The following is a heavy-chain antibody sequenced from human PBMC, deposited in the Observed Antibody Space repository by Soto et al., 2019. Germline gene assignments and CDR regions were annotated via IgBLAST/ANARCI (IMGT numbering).Heavy chain of an antibody. D-gene: IGHD3-10*01. J-gene: IGHJ5*02. V-gene: IGHV4-31*03. CDR3: ARDRRGYWGSGSYRRFDP. CDR1: GGSISSGGYY. CDR2: IYYSGST. Sequence: SETLSLTCTVSGGSISSGGYYWSWIRQHPGKGLEWIGYIYYSGSTYYNPSLKSRVTISVDTSKNQFSLKLSSVTAADTAVYYCARDRRGYWGSGSYRRFDPWGQGTLVTVSS.